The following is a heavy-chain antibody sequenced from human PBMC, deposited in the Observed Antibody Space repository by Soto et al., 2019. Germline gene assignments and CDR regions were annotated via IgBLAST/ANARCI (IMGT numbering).Heavy chain of an antibody. CDR3: ALGPSTAFDI. Sequence: PGGSLRLSCAASGFTFDDYAMHWVRQAPGKGLEWVSGISWNSGSIGYADSVKGRFTISRDNAKNSLYLQMNSLRAEDTALYYCALGPSTAFDIWGQGTMVTGSS. D-gene: IGHD3-3*01. V-gene: IGHV3-9*01. J-gene: IGHJ3*02. CDR1: GFTFDDYA. CDR2: ISWNSGSI.